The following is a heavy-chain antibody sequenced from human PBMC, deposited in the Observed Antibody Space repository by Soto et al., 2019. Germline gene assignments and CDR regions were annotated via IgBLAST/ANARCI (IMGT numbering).Heavy chain of an antibody. CDR3: ARGSSSSFDY. V-gene: IGHV3-30-3*01. J-gene: IGHJ4*02. D-gene: IGHD6-13*01. CDR2: ISSDGSNK. CDR1: GFTFSSYA. Sequence: QVQLVESGGGVVQPGRSLRLSCAASGFTFSSYAMHWVRQAPGKGLEWVAVISSDGSNKYYADSVKGRFTISRDNSKNTLYLQMTSLRAEDTAVYYCARGSSSSFDYWGQGTLVTVSS.